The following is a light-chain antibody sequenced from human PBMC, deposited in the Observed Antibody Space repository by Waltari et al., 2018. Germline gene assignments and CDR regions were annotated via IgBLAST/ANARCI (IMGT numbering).Light chain of an antibody. CDR1: QSVGRA. CDR2: GAS. CDR3: QHYVRLPVM. V-gene: IGKV3-20*01. Sequence: EIVLTQSPGTLSLSPGERATLSCWASQSVGRALAWYQQKRDQAPRLLIYGASTRASGIPDRFSGSGSGTDFSLTINRLEPEDFAVYYCQHYVRLPVMFGQGTKVEIK. J-gene: IGKJ1*01.